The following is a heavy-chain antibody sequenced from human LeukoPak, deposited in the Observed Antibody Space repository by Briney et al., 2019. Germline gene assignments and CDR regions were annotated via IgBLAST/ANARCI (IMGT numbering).Heavy chain of an antibody. CDR2: IYHSGST. D-gene: IGHD1-1*01. J-gene: IGHJ6*02. CDR3: ARSSRGTSDYYGMDV. Sequence: SETLSLTCSVFGGSVSSGSYYWSWIRQPPGKGLEWTGYIYHSGSTDYNPSLKSRVTISVDTSQNHFSLKLSSVTAADTAVYYCARSSRGTSDYYGMDVWGQGTTVTVSS. CDR1: GGSVSSGSYY. V-gene: IGHV4-61*03.